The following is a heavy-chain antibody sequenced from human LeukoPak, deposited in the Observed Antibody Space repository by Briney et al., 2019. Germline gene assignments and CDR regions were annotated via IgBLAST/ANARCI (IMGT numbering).Heavy chain of an antibody. V-gene: IGHV3-15*01. CDR1: GSTFSDYY. CDR2: IKSKTDGGTT. CDR3: TTVLPLAALDY. D-gene: IGHD2-15*01. Sequence: GGSLRLSCAASGSTFSDYYMSWIRQAPGKGLEWVGRIKSKTDGGTTDYAAPVKGRFTISRDDSKNTLYLQMNSLKTEDTAVYYCTTVLPLAALDYWGQGTLVTVSS. J-gene: IGHJ4*02.